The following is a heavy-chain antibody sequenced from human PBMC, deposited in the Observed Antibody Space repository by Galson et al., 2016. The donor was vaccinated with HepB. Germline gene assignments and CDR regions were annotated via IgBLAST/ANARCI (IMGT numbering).Heavy chain of an antibody. Sequence: LSLTCAVYGGSFSGYYWSWIRQPPGKGLEWIGEINHSGSTNYNPSLKGRVTISVDTSKNQFSLKLSSVTAADTAVYYCARGRGSGWFDYWGQGTLVTVSS. D-gene: IGHD6-19*01. CDR1: GGSFSGYY. CDR2: INHSGST. V-gene: IGHV4-34*01. J-gene: IGHJ4*02. CDR3: ARGRGSGWFDY.